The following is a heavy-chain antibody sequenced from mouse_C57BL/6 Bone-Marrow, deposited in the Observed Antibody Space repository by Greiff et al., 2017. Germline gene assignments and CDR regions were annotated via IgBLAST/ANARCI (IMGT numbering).Heavy chain of an antibody. CDR3: ARCDYGRYYFDY. CDR2: INPSSGYT. CDR1: GYTITSYW. V-gene: IGHV1-7*01. Sequence: QVQLQQSGAELAKPGASVKLSCKASGYTITSYWMHWVKQRPGQGLEWIGYINPSSGYTKYNQKFKDKATLTADKTSSTAYMQLSSLTYEDSAVYYCARCDYGRYYFDYWGQGTTLTVSS. D-gene: IGHD2-4*01. J-gene: IGHJ2*01.